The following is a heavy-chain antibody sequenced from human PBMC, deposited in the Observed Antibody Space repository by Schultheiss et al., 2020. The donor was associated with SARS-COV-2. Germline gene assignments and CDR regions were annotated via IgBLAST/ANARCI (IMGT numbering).Heavy chain of an antibody. D-gene: IGHD5-12*01. Sequence: SETLSLTCAVYGGSFSGYYWSWIRQPPGKGLEWIGEINHSGSTYYNPSLKSRVTMSADTSRNQFSLKLTSVTAADTAVYYCARLNRYSGYVSHFDRWGQGTLVTVSS. CDR2: INHSGST. CDR3: ARLNRYSGYVSHFDR. V-gene: IGHV4-34*01. J-gene: IGHJ4*02. CDR1: GGSFSGYY.